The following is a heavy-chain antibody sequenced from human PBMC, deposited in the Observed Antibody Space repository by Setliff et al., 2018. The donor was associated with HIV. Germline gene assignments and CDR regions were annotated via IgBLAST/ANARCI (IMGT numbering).Heavy chain of an antibody. D-gene: IGHD1-26*01. CDR3: AGGRADAWEVLDS. Sequence: ASETLSLTCGVCGGSFSNYFWTWMRQPPGKGLEWIGEFRLSGGTNYNYNPSLETRVTISVDTSKNQFSLKLNSVTAADTAFYYCAGGRADAWEVLDSWGQGTLVTV. J-gene: IGHJ4*02. CDR1: GGSFSNYF. CDR2: FRLSGGT. V-gene: IGHV4-34*01.